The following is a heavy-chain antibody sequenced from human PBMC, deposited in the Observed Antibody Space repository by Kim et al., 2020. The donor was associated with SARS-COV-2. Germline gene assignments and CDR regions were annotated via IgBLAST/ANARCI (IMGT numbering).Heavy chain of an antibody. CDR1: GFTFDDYA. CDR3: AKDISSSWYYGMDV. J-gene: IGHJ6*02. Sequence: GGSLRLSCAASGFTFDDYAMHWVRQAPGKGLEWVSGISWNSGSIGYADSVKGRFTISRDNAKNSLYLQMNSLRAEDTALYYCAKDISSSWYYGMDVWGQGTTVTVSS. CDR2: ISWNSGSI. D-gene: IGHD6-13*01. V-gene: IGHV3-9*01.